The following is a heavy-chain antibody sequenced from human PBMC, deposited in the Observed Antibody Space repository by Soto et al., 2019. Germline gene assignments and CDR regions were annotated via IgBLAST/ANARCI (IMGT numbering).Heavy chain of an antibody. J-gene: IGHJ3*02. CDR1: GYTLSRDY. V-gene: IGHV1-46*01. CDR2: INPSGDRT. Sequence: ASMKVSCKASGYTLSRDYMHWGRQAPGQGPEWMGIINPSGDRTSYAQKFQGRVTMTRDTSTSTLYMQLSGLRSEDTAVYYCVREQSTAAAFVAFDIWGQGTMVTVSS. D-gene: IGHD4-17*01. CDR3: VREQSTAAAFVAFDI.